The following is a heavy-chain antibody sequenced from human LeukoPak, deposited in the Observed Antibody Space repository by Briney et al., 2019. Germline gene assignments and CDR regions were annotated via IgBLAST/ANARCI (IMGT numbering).Heavy chain of an antibody. CDR3: AKDGSGTSRRIQLWYFDY. D-gene: IGHD5-18*01. Sequence: GGSLRLSCAASGFTFSSYAMSWVRQAPGKGLEWVSTVSGSGGSTYYADSVKGRFTISRDNSKNTLYLQMNSLRAEDTAVYYCAKDGSGTSRRIQLWYFDYWGQGTLVTVSS. V-gene: IGHV3-23*01. J-gene: IGHJ4*02. CDR2: VSGSGGST. CDR1: GFTFSSYA.